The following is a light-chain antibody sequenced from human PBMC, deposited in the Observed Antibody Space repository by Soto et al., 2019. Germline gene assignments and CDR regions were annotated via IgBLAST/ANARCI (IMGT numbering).Light chain of an antibody. CDR2: EVN. CDR1: NSDVGAYNY. J-gene: IGLJ3*02. Sequence: QSVLTQPAAVSGSPGQSITISCTGSNSDVGAYNYVSWYQQHPGKAPKLIIYEVNNQPSGVSHRFSGSKSGNTASLTISGLQADDEAVYYCASYTVSHTRVFGGGTQLTVL. CDR3: ASYTVSHTRV. V-gene: IGLV2-14*01.